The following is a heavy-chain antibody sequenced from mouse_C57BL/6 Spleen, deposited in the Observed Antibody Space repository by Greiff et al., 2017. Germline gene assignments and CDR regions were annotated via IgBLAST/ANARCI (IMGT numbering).Heavy chain of an antibody. D-gene: IGHD1-1*01. V-gene: IGHV14-4*01. CDR3: TYHCYGSSDWYFDV. CDR1: GFNIKDDY. CDR2: IDPENGDT. Sequence: VQLKESGAELVRPGASVKLSCTASGFNIKDDYMHWVKQRPEQGLEWIGWIDPENGDTEYASKFQGKATITADTSSNTAYLQLSSLTSEDTAVYYCTYHCYGSSDWYFDVWGTGTTVTVSS. J-gene: IGHJ1*03.